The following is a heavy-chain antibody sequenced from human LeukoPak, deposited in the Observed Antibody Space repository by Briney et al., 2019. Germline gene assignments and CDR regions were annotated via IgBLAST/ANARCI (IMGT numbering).Heavy chain of an antibody. CDR3: AKGRGSSWFTVTIQQNWFDP. CDR2: VYHSGNP. V-gene: IGHV4-39*07. D-gene: IGHD4-17*01. CDR1: GDSIATSNYY. J-gene: IGHJ5*02. Sequence: SETLSLTCTVSGDSIATSNYYWAWIRQPPGKGLEWIGSVYHSGNPYYNPSLKSRVTLSLDTSKNQFSLNLTSVTAADTAVYYCAKGRGSSWFTVTIQQNWFDPWGQGTLVTVSS.